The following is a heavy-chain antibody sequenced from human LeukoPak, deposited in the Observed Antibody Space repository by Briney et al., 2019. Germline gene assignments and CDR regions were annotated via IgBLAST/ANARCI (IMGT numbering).Heavy chain of an antibody. CDR2: IYHSGTT. J-gene: IGHJ4*02. CDR3: AREMLYSSSWFLFDY. V-gene: IGHV4-4*02. D-gene: IGHD6-13*01. CDR1: GGSINSDW. Sequence: SETPSLTCAVSGGSINSDWWSWVRQPPGKGLEWVGEIYHSGTTNYNPSLKSRVTISVDKSKNQFSLKLTSVTAADTAVYYCAREMLYSSSWFLFDYWGQGTLVSVSS.